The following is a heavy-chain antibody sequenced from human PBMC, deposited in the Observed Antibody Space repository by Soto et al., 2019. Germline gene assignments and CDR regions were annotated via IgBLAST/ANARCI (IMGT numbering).Heavy chain of an antibody. J-gene: IGHJ4*02. CDR1: GFTFSSYA. D-gene: IGHD3-3*01. Sequence: LRLSCAASGFTFSSYAMSWVRQAPGKGLEWVSAISGSGGSTYYADSVKGRFTISRDNSKNTLYLQMNSLRAEDTAVYYCAISITIFGVGQFDYWGQGTLVTVSS. CDR3: AISITIFGVGQFDY. V-gene: IGHV3-23*01. CDR2: ISGSGGST.